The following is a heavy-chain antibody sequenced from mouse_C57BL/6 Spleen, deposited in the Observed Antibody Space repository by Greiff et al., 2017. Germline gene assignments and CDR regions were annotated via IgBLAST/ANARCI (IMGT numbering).Heavy chain of an antibody. CDR2: IYPRSGNT. D-gene: IGHD2-4*01. J-gene: IGHJ2*01. V-gene: IGHV1-81*01. CDR3: ARWYDYDECYFDY. CDR1: GYTFTSYG. Sequence: QVHVKQSGAELARPGASVKLSCKASGYTFTSYGISWVKQRTGQGLEWIGEIYPRSGNTYYNEKFKGKATLTADKSSSTAYMELRSLTSEDSAVYFCARWYDYDECYFDYWGQGTTLTVSS.